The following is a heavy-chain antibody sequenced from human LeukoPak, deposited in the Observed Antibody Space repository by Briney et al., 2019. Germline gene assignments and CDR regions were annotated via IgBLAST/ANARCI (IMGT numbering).Heavy chain of an antibody. Sequence: ASVTVSCKASGYTFTGYYMHWVRQAPGQGPEWMGWINLNSTGTDYAQKFQGRVTMTRDTSISTAYMELSRLRSDDTAVYYCARKLENLVCFDLWGRGTLVTVSS. D-gene: IGHD1-1*01. J-gene: IGHJ2*01. V-gene: IGHV1-2*02. CDR2: INLNSTGT. CDR3: ARKLENLVCFDL. CDR1: GYTFTGYY.